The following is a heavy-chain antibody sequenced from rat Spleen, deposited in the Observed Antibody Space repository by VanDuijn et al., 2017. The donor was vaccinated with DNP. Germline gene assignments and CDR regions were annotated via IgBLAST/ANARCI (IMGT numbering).Heavy chain of an antibody. CDR3: ARERSYGGYSELYYFDY. D-gene: IGHD1-11*01. V-gene: IGHV3-1*01. J-gene: IGHJ1*01. CDR2: ISYSGST. CDR1: GYSITSNY. Sequence: EVQLQESGPGLVKPSQSLSLTCSVTGYSITSNYWAWIRKFPGNKMEWMGYISYSGSTGYNPSLKSRISITRDTSKRQFFLQLNSVTTEDTATYYCARERSYGGYSELYYFDYWGPGAMVTVSS.